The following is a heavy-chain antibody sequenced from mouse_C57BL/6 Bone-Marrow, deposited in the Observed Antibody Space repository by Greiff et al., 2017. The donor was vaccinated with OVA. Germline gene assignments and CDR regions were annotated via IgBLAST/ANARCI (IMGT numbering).Heavy chain of an antibody. V-gene: IGHV1-64*01. CDR3: ARGGAMDY. J-gene: IGHJ4*01. CDR2: IHPNSGST. CDR1: GYTFTSYW. Sequence: QVHVKQSGAELVKPGASVKLSCKASGYTFTSYWMHWVKQRPGQGLEWIGMIHPNSGSTNYNEKFKSKATLTVDKSSSTAYMQLSSLTSEDSAVYCCARGGAMDYWGQGTSVTVSS.